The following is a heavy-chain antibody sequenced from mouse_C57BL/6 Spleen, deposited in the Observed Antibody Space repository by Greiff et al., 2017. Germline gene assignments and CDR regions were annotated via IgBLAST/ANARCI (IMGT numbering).Heavy chain of an antibody. V-gene: IGHV10-1*01. CDR2: IRSKSNNYAT. CDR1: GFSFNTYA. Sequence: EVKLLESGGGLVQPKGSLKLSCAASGFSFNTYAMNWVRQAPGKGLEWVARIRSKSNNYATYYADSVKDIFTISIDDSESMLYLQMNNLKPEDTAMYYCVRPTESYWYFDVWGTGTTVTVSS. CDR3: VRPTESYWYFDV. J-gene: IGHJ1*03.